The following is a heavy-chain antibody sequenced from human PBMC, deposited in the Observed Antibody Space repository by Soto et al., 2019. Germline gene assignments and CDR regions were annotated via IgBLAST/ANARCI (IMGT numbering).Heavy chain of an antibody. V-gene: IGHV3-30*18. CDR1: GFTFSSYG. Sequence: GGSLRLSCAASGFTFSSYGMHWVRQAPCKGLEWVAVISYDGSNKYYADSVKGRFTISRDNSKNTLYLQMNSLRAEDTAVYYRAKDLGIAAAGYYYYGMDVWGQGTTVTV. CDR2: ISYDGSNK. D-gene: IGHD6-13*01. CDR3: AKDLGIAAAGYYYYGMDV. J-gene: IGHJ6*02.